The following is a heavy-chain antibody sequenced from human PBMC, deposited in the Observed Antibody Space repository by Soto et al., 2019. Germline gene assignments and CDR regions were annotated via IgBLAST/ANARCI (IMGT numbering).Heavy chain of an antibody. J-gene: IGHJ4*02. D-gene: IGHD5-18*01. V-gene: IGHV3-30*03. CDR2: ISYDGGLQ. Sequence: QAQLVESGGGVVQPGRSLRLSCAASGFTFSSYGMQWVRQAPGTGLEWVAVISYDGGLQHYADSVKGRFTISRDNSKKMVLLQMTSLRAEDTAVYYCVSDRGYGHASVPYSWGQGTLVSVSS. CDR3: VSDRGYGHASVPYS. CDR1: GFTFSSYG.